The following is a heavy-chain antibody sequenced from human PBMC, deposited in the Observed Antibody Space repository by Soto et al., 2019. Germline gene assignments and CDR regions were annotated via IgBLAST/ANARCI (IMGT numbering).Heavy chain of an antibody. CDR3: ARDLGANRIAARSNWFDP. D-gene: IGHD6-6*01. Sequence: NPSETLSLTCTVSGGSISSGDYYWSWIRQPPGKGLEWIGYIYYSGSTYYNPSLKSRVTISVDTSKNQFSLKLSSVTAADTAVYYCARDLGANRIAARSNWFDPWGQGTLVTVSS. V-gene: IGHV4-30-4*01. J-gene: IGHJ5*02. CDR1: GGSISSGDYY. CDR2: IYYSGST.